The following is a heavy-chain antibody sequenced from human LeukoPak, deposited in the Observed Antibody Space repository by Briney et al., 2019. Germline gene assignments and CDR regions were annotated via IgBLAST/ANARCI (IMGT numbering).Heavy chain of an antibody. V-gene: IGHV3-20*04. CDR2: INWNGADT. D-gene: IGHD4-17*01. CDR3: AKDYGPLSSY. J-gene: IGHJ4*02. Sequence: PGGSLRLSCAVSGFSFEDYGMSWVRQAPGKGLEWVSSINWNGADTSYVESVKDRFTISRDNSKNTLYLQMNSLRAEDTAVYYCAKDYGPLSSYWGQGILVTVSS. CDR1: GFSFEDYG.